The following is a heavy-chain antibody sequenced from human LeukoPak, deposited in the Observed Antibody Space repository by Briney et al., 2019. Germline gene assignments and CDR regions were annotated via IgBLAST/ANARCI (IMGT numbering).Heavy chain of an antibody. J-gene: IGHJ4*02. CDR3: AKLGDSHYYGDYEDY. CDR2: ISGSSSST. D-gene: IGHD4-17*01. V-gene: IGHV3-23*01. Sequence: PGGSLRLSCTVSGFTVSSNSMSWVRQAPGKGLEWVSFISGSSSSTYYADSVKGRFTISRDNSKNTLYLQMNSLRAEDTAVYYCAKLGDSHYYGDYEDYWGQGTLVTVSS. CDR1: GFTVSSNS.